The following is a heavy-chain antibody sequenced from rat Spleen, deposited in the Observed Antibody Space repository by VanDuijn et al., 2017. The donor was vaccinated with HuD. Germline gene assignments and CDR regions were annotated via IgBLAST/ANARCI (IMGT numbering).Heavy chain of an antibody. V-gene: IGHV5-25*01. CDR3: TRDSSFYYFDY. J-gene: IGHJ2*01. Sequence: EVQLVESGGGLVQPGRSMKLSCAASGFTFSMYYMAWVRQAPTKGLEWVASIRTGGGDTYYRDSVRGRFTLSRDNAKSTLYLQMDSLRSEDTATYYCTRDSSFYYFDYWGQGVMVTVSS. CDR2: IRTGGGDT. D-gene: IGHD1-2*01. CDR1: GFTFSMYY.